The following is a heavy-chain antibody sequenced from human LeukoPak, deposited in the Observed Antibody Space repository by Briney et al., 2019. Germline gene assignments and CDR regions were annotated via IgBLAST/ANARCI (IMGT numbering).Heavy chain of an antibody. CDR1: GLTVSTSF. V-gene: IGHV3-53*01. J-gene: IGHJ4*02. CDR3: ARSYGSGSYYIRY. Sequence: GGSLRLSCSASGLTVSTSFMNWVRQAPGKGLEWVSVVYSGGTTYYADSVKGRFTISRDNSKNTLYLQMNSLRAEDTAVYYCARSYGSGSYYIRYWSQGTLVSVSS. D-gene: IGHD3-10*01. CDR2: VYSGGTT.